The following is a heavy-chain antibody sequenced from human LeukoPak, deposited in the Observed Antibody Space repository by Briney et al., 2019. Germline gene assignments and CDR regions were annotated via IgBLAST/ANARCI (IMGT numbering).Heavy chain of an antibody. CDR3: ARQIYYYDSSGYYYVYYFDY. V-gene: IGHV5-51*01. CDR2: IYPGDSDT. J-gene: IGHJ4*02. D-gene: IGHD3-22*01. CDR1: GYSFTSYW. Sequence: GESLKISCKGSGYSFTSYWIGWVRQMPGKGLEWMGIIYPGDSDTRYSPSFQGQATISADKSISTAYLHWSSLKASDTAMYYCARQIYYYDSSGYYYVYYFDYWGQGTLVTVSS.